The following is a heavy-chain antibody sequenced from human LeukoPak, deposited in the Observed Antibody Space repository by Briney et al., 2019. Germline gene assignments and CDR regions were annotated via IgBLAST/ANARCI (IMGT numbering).Heavy chain of an antibody. CDR3: ARGGSVDFWSGYLDY. CDR1: GGSISSYY. V-gene: IGHV4-59*08. D-gene: IGHD3-3*01. Sequence: SETLSLTCTVSGGSISSYYWSWIRQPPGKGLEWIGYIYYSGSTNYNHSLKSRVTISVDTSKNPSYLKLSCVTAADTAVYYCARGGSVDFWSGYLDYWGQGTLVTVSS. J-gene: IGHJ4*02. CDR2: IYYSGST.